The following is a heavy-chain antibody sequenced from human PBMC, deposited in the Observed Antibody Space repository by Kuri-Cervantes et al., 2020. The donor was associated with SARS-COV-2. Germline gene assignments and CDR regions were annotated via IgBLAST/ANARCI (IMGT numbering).Heavy chain of an antibody. CDR2: IKQDGSEE. J-gene: IGHJ3*02. D-gene: IGHD3-3*01. CDR1: GFTFSSYW. V-gene: IGHV3-7*01. Sequence: GESLKISCAASGFTFSSYWMSWVRQAPGKGLEWVANIKQDGSEEYYVDSVKGRFTISRDNAKNSLYLQMNSLRAEDTAVYYCARIKNDFWSGYYIGDAFDIWGQGTMVTVSS. CDR3: ARIKNDFWSGYYIGDAFDI.